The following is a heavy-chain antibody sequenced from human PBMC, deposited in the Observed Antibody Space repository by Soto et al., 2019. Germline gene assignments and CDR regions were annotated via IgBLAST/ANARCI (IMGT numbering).Heavy chain of an antibody. CDR1: GFTFSTYT. CDR2: ISYDGSNK. Sequence: QVQLVESGGSVVQPGRSLRLSCAASGFTFSTYTMHWVRQAPGKGLEWVAMISYDGSNKNHADSVKGRFTISRDNSISTLYLQMTSLRPEDTALYYCARDLYYGSGSPLGYWGQGCLVTVSS. CDR3: ARDLYYGSGSPLGY. D-gene: IGHD3-10*01. J-gene: IGHJ4*02. V-gene: IGHV3-30-3*01.